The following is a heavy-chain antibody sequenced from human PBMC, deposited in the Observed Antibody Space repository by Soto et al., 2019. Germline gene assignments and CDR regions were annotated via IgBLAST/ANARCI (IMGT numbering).Heavy chain of an antibody. V-gene: IGHV4-30-2*01. D-gene: IGHD6-25*01. Sequence: NPSETLSLTCAVSGGSISSGGYSWSWIRQPPGKGLEWIGYIYHSGSTYYNPSLKSRVTISVDRSKNQFSLKLSSVTAADTAVYYCARAALTWWFDPWGQGALVTVSS. CDR1: GGSISSGGYS. CDR2: IYHSGST. CDR3: ARAALTWWFDP. J-gene: IGHJ5*02.